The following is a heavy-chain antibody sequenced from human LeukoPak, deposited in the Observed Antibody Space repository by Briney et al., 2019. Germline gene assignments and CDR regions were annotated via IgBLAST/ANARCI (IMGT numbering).Heavy chain of an antibody. CDR3: ARGSSTAYV. J-gene: IGHJ4*02. CDR1: NGSFSGYY. Sequence: SETLSLTCAVYNGSFSGYYWSWIRQSPGKGLEWIGEINHTGRTNYNPALKSRVIISVDTFKNQFPLKLKSVTAADTAIYFCARGSSTAYVWGQGTLVAVSS. V-gene: IGHV4-34*01. CDR2: INHTGRT. D-gene: IGHD6-13*01.